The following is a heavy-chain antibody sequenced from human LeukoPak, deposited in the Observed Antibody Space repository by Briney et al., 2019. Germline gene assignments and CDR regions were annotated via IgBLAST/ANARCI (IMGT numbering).Heavy chain of an antibody. J-gene: IGHJ4*02. V-gene: IGHV3-23*01. CDR2: ISGSGGST. Sequence: PGGSLRLSCAASGFTFSSYAMSWVRQAPGKGLEWVSAISGSGGSTYYADSVKGRFTISRDNSKNTLYLQMNSLRAEDTAVYYCAKDQTPYCSSTSCYTHFHYWGQGTLVTVSS. CDR3: AKDQTPYCSSTSCYTHFHY. D-gene: IGHD2-2*02. CDR1: GFTFSSYA.